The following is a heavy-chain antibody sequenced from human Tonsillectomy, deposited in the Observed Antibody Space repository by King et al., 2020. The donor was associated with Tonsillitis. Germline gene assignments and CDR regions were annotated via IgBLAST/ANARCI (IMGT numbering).Heavy chain of an antibody. D-gene: IGHD3-22*01. V-gene: IGHV4-59*11. CDR3: ARNGYYDTSGYYSA. CDR2: ISNTGSA. J-gene: IGHJ5*02. Sequence: QLQESCPGLVKPSETLSLICTVAGDSISSHYWSWVRQPPGKGLGWSGFISNTGSANYNPSLKIRVTMSVDTSKNQFFLKMTSVTAADTAVYYCARNGYYDTSGYYSAWGQGALVTVSS. CDR1: GDSISSHY.